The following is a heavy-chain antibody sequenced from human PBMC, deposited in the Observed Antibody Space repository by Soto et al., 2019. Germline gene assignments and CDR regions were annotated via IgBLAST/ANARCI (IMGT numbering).Heavy chain of an antibody. CDR2: ISSSSSII. CDR1: GFTFSSYN. CDR3: ARGHSSVHLFDF. V-gene: IGHV3-48*02. J-gene: IGHJ4*02. D-gene: IGHD3-22*01. Sequence: GSLRLSCAASGFTFSSYNMNWVRQTPGKGLEWILYISSSSSIIYYADSVRGRFTISRDNAKNSLYLQMNSLRDEDTAVYYCARGHSSVHLFDFWGQGTLVTVSS.